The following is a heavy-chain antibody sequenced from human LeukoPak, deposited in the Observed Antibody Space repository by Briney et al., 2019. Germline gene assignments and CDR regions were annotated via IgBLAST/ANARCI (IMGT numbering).Heavy chain of an antibody. Sequence: KPSETLSLTCTVSGGSISSSSYYWGWLRQPPGKGLEWIGSIYYSGSTYYNPSLKSRVTISVDTSKNQFSLKLSSVTAADTAVYYCASQTIAAAIRDWGQGTLVTVSS. CDR3: ASQTIAAAIRD. J-gene: IGHJ4*02. V-gene: IGHV4-39*01. CDR1: GGSISSSSYY. CDR2: IYYSGST. D-gene: IGHD6-13*01.